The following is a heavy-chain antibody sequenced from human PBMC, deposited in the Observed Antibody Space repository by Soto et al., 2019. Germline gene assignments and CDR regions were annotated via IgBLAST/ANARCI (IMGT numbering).Heavy chain of an antibody. CDR2: IKSKTDGGTT. J-gene: IGHJ3*02. CDR3: TTGGDSGDFGPFEI. D-gene: IGHD4-17*01. V-gene: IGHV3-15*07. CDR1: GFTFSNAW. Sequence: EVQLVESGGGSVKPGGPLRLSCAASGFTFSNAWMTWVRQAPGKGLEWVGRIKSKTDGGTTDYAAPVNGRFTISRDDSTNTLYLQMNSLKTEDTAVYYCTTGGDSGDFGPFEIWGEGTVVTVSS.